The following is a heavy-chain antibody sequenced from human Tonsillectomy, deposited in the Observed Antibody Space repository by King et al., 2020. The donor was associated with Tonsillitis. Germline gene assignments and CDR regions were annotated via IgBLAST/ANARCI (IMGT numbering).Heavy chain of an antibody. D-gene: IGHD2-2*02. CDR1: GFIFSGYG. V-gene: IGHV3-33*01. J-gene: IGHJ4*02. Sequence: VQLVESGVGVVQPGRSLRLSCAASGFIFSGYGMHWVRQAPGKGLVWVAVIWYDGNRKYFADSVTGRFTISRDNSKNTLYLQMNSLRAEDTAVYYCAASYCTTTNCYSFDYWGQGTLVTVSS. CDR2: IWYDGNRK. CDR3: AASYCTTTNCYSFDY.